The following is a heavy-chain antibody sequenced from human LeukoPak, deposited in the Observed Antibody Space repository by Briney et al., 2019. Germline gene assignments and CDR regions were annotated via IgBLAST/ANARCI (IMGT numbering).Heavy chain of an antibody. V-gene: IGHV1-69*06. CDR3: AGSGYNDAFDM. Sequence: GASVKVSCTASGGTFSSYAISWVRQAPGQGLEWMGGIIPIFGTANYAQKFQGRVTITADKSTSTVHMELSSLRSEDTAMYYCAGSGYNDAFDMWGQGTMVTVSS. CDR2: IIPIFGTA. J-gene: IGHJ3*02. CDR1: GGTFSSYA. D-gene: IGHD3-22*01.